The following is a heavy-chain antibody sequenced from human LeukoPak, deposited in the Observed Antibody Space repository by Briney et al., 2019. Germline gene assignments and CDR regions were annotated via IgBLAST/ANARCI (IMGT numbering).Heavy chain of an antibody. D-gene: IGHD3-22*01. CDR3: ARESGGDYYDSSGSPRAFDI. Sequence: SETLSLTCTVSGSSISSYYWSWIRQPAGKGLEWIGRIYTSGSTNYNPSLKSRVTMSVDTSKNQFSLKLSSVTAADTAVYYCARESGGDYYDSSGSPRAFDIWGQGTMVTVSS. CDR1: GSSISSYY. CDR2: IYTSGST. J-gene: IGHJ3*02. V-gene: IGHV4-4*07.